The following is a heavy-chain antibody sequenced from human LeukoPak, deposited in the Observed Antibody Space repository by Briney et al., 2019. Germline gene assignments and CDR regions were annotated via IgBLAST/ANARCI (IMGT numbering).Heavy chain of an antibody. CDR3: ARVPLDIILLYYMDV. CDR2: ISSTSEYV. D-gene: IGHD2-21*01. CDR1: GFTFSNYC. V-gene: IGHV3-21*01. J-gene: IGHJ6*03. Sequence: GGSLRLSCAASGFTFSNYCMNWVSQAPGEGLEWVASISSTSEYVLHSDSLQGRFSISRDNARDSLFLEMNSLRAEDTAIYYCARVPLDIILLYYMDVWGKGTTVTVSS.